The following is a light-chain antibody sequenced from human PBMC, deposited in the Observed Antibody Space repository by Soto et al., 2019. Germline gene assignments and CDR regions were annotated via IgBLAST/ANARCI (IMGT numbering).Light chain of an antibody. Sequence: QAGVTQPPSASGTPGQRVTISCSGSRSNIGSEYVYWYQQVPGTAPKLLIYRNNQRPSGVPDRFSGSKSGTSASLAISGLRSEDEADYYCAAWDDTLSGHVVFGGGTQLTVL. V-gene: IGLV1-47*01. CDR3: AAWDDTLSGHVV. J-gene: IGLJ7*01. CDR1: RSNIGSEY. CDR2: RNN.